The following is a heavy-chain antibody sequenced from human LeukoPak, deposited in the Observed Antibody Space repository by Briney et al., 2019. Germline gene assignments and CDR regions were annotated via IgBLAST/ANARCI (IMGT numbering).Heavy chain of an antibody. Sequence: AGGSLRLSCAASGFTFSSYSMNWVRQPPGKGLEWIVEINHSGSTNYNPSLKSRVTISVDTSKNQFSLKLSSVTAADTAVYYCARGRGRSGTFDYWGQGTLVTVSS. CDR1: GFTFSSYS. V-gene: IGHV4-34*01. CDR3: ARGRGRSGTFDY. J-gene: IGHJ4*02. CDR2: INHSGST. D-gene: IGHD3-16*01.